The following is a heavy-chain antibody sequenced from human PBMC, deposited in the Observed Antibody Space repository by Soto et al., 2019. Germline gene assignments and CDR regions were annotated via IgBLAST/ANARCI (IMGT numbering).Heavy chain of an antibody. J-gene: IGHJ5*02. CDR1: GGSISSYY. Sequence: SETLSLTCTVSGGSISSYYWSWIRQPPGKGLEWIGYIYYNGNTNYAQKLQGRVTMTTDTSTSTAYMELRSLRSDDTAVYYCARDGRGTAMGFTAGDWFDPWGQGTLVTVSS. V-gene: IGHV4-59*01. D-gene: IGHD5-18*01. CDR2: IYYNGNT. CDR3: ARDGRGTAMGFTAGDWFDP.